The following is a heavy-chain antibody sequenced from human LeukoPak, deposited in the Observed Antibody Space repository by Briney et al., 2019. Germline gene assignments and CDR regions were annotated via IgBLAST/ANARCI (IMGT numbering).Heavy chain of an antibody. J-gene: IGHJ4*02. CDR2: THYGGST. Sequence: PSETLSLTCTVSGGSITTYYWTWIRQPPGKELEWIGFTHYGGSTSYNPSLESRVTISADTSKNQFFLKLHSVTAADTAIYYCARAVGAAPFDHWGQGILVTVSS. CDR1: GGSITTYY. CDR3: ARAVGAAPFDH. D-gene: IGHD2-15*01. V-gene: IGHV4-59*01.